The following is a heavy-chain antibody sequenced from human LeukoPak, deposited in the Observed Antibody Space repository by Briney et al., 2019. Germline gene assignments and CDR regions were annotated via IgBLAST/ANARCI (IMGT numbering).Heavy chain of an antibody. CDR2: IIPIFGTA. J-gene: IGHJ5*02. V-gene: IGHV1-69*05. Sequence: SVKVSCRASGGTFSSYAISWVRQAPGQGLEWMGRIIPIFGTANYAQKFQGRVTITTDESTSTAYMELSSLRSEDTAVYYCALVDTAMVTWFDPWGQGTLVTVSS. D-gene: IGHD5-18*01. CDR1: GGTFSSYA. CDR3: ALVDTAMVTWFDP.